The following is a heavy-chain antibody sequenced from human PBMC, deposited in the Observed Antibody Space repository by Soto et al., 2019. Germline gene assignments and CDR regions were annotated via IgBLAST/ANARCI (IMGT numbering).Heavy chain of an antibody. CDR1: GGSISSSSYY. Sequence: QLQLQESGPGLVKPSETLSLTCTVSGGSISSSSYYWGWIRQPPGKGLEWIGSIYYSGSTYYNPSLKSRVTLSVDTSKNQFALKLSSVTAADTAVYYCARRVGVATIDYWGQGTLVTVSS. CDR2: IYYSGST. V-gene: IGHV4-39*01. D-gene: IGHD5-12*01. CDR3: ARRVGVATIDY. J-gene: IGHJ4*02.